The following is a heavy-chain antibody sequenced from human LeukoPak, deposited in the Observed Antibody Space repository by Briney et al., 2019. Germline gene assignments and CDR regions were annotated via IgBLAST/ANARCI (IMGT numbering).Heavy chain of an antibody. CDR2: ISGSGGST. CDR1: GFTFSSYA. D-gene: IGHD1-26*01. Sequence: GGSLRLSCAASGFTFSSYAMNWVRQAPGKGLEWVSAISGSGGSTYYADSVKGRFTISRDNSKNTLYLQMNSLRAEDTALYYCAKDASGSYSPDYWGQGTLVTVSA. CDR3: AKDASGSYSPDY. V-gene: IGHV3-23*01. J-gene: IGHJ4*01.